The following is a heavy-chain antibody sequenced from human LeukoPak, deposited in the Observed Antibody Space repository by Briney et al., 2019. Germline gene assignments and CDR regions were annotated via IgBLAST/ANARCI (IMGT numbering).Heavy chain of an antibody. J-gene: IGHJ3*02. CDR1: GFTFDDYA. CDR2: ISWNSGGI. CDR3: AKKGGKYDAFDI. Sequence: GGSLRLSCAASGFTFDDYAMHWVRQAPGKGLEWVSGISWNSGGIGYADSVKGRFTISRDNAKNSLYLQMNSLRAEDTALYYCAKKGGKYDAFDIWGQGTMVTVSS. V-gene: IGHV3-9*01. D-gene: IGHD3-16*01.